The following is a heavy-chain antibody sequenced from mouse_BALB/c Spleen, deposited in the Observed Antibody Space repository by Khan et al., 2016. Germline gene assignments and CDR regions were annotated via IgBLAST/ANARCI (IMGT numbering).Heavy chain of an antibody. CDR1: GFTFSDYY. V-gene: IGHV5-4*02. J-gene: IGHJ3*01. Sequence: EVELVESGGGLVKPGASLKLSCAASGFTFSDYYMYWVRQTPEKRLEWVATISDGGSYTYYPDSVKGRFTISRDNAKNNLYLQMSSLKSEDTAMYYCAREGLRRGFAYWGQGTLVTVSA. D-gene: IGHD2-4*01. CDR3: AREGLRRGFAY. CDR2: ISDGGSYT.